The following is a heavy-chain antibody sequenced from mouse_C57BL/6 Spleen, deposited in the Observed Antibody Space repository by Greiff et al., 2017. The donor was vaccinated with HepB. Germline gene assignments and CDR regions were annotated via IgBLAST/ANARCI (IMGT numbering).Heavy chain of an antibody. D-gene: IGHD3-2*02. Sequence: EVKLVESGGGLVQPGGSLKLSCAASGFTFSDYYMYWVRQTPEKRLEWVAYISNGGGSTYYPDTVKGRFTISRDNAKNTLYLQMSRLKSEDTAMYYCARRTAQAGYFDYWGQGTTLTVSS. CDR1: GFTFSDYY. CDR2: ISNGGGST. CDR3: ARRTAQAGYFDY. J-gene: IGHJ2*01. V-gene: IGHV5-12*01.